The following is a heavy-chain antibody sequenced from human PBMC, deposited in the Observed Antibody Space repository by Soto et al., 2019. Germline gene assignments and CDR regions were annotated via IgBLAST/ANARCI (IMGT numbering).Heavy chain of an antibody. V-gene: IGHV1-69*01. J-gene: IGHJ6*02. D-gene: IGHD1-26*01. CDR2: TLPFLGSS. CDR3: ARGGKFHSEDLWEASYSHGLDV. CDR1: GGTFKKFA. Sequence: QMQLVQSGPEVKKPGSSVKVSCEASGGTFKKFAISWVRQAPGQGLEWMGGTLPFLGSSKYPQKFQGRVTIAADESATTTYMELTGLTSEDTAVYYCARGGKFHSEDLWEASYSHGLDVWGQGTTVTVSS.